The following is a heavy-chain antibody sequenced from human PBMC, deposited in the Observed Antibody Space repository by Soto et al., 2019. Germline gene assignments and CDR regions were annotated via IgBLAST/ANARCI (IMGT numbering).Heavy chain of an antibody. CDR1: GYTFTTFW. D-gene: IGHD2-2*01. Sequence: ESLKISRTGFGYTFTTFWISWVRQIPGKGLEWMGWIDSRYSYVNYSPSLQGHVTISIDKSISTDYLQWGSLKASDTAMYDCSRLYCTTSTCDSWFDPWGQGTLVTVSS. V-gene: IGHV5-10-1*01. CDR2: IDSRYSYV. J-gene: IGHJ5*02. CDR3: SRLYCTTSTCDSWFDP.